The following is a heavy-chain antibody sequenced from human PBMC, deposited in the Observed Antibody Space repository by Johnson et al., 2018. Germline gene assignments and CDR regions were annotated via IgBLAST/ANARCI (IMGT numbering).Heavy chain of an antibody. Sequence: VQLVESGGGLVQPGRSLRLSCAASGFTFDDYAMHWVRQAPGKGLEWVSGISWNSGSIGYADSVKGRFTISRDNAKNSLYLQMNSLRAEDTALYYCTKDIYDSRGPRYYDGMDVWGQGTTVTVSS. D-gene: IGHD3-22*01. CDR2: ISWNSGSI. J-gene: IGHJ6*02. V-gene: IGHV3-9*01. CDR1: GFTFDDYA. CDR3: TKDIYDSRGPRYYDGMDV.